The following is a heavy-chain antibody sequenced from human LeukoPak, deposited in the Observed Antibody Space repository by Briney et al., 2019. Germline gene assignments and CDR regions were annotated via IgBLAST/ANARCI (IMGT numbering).Heavy chain of an antibody. CDR2: INPNSGGT. CDR3: ARGARPGYDILTGWYMDV. CDR1: GYTFTGYY. J-gene: IGHJ6*03. V-gene: IGHV1-2*02. D-gene: IGHD3-9*01. Sequence: GASVKVSCKTSGYTFTGYYLHWVRQAPGQGLEWMGWINPNSGGTNYAQKFQDRITMTRDTSISTAYMELSRLRSEDTAVYYCARGARPGYDILTGWYMDVWGKGTTVTISS.